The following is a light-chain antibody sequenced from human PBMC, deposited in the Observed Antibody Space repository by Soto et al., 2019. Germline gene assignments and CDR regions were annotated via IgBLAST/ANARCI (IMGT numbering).Light chain of an antibody. J-gene: IGLJ3*02. CDR1: SSNIGSNT. V-gene: IGLV1-44*01. CDR3: AAWDDSLNGHWV. CDR2: NNN. Sequence: QSVLTQPPSASETPGQRVTISCSGSSSNIGSNTVNWYQQLPGTAPKLLIYNNNQRPSGVPDRFSGSKSGTSASLAFSGLQSEDEADYFCAAWDDSLNGHWVFGGGTKLTVL.